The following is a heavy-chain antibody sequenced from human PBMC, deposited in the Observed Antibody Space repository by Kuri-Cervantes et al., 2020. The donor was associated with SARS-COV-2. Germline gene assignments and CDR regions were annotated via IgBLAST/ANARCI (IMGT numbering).Heavy chain of an antibody. CDR1: GFTVSSNY. CDR2: IKQDGSEK. Sequence: GGSLRLSCAASGFTVSSNYMSWVRQAPGKGLEWVANIKQDGSEKYYVDSVKGRFTISRDNAKNSLYLQMNSLRAEDTAVYYCARDRPNVNYYYYYGMDVWGQGTTVTVSS. CDR3: ARDRPNVNYYYYYGMDV. J-gene: IGHJ6*02. V-gene: IGHV3-7*03.